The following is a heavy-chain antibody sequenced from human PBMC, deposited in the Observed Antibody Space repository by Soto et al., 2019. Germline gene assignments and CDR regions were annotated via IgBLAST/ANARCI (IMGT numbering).Heavy chain of an antibody. V-gene: IGHV3-23*01. Sequence: PGGSLRLSCAASGFTFSSYAVSWVRQAPGKGPEWISSISGSGSTIYYADSVKGRFTISRDNSKNTLYLQMSSLRAEDTAVYYCAKVFYYYDSSGYYYFDSWGQGNLVTGSS. CDR1: GFTFSSYA. D-gene: IGHD3-22*01. CDR3: AKVFYYYDSSGYYYFDS. J-gene: IGHJ4*02. CDR2: ISGSGSTI.